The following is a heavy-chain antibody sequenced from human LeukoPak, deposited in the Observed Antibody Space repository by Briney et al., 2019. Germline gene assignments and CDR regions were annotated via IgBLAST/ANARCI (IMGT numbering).Heavy chain of an antibody. D-gene: IGHD5-12*01. J-gene: IGHJ6*03. CDR2: IDYSGTHT. Sequence: SETLSLTCTVSGDSINNYYWWAWIRQPPGKGLEWIGYIDYSGTHTSYNPSLKSRVTMSVDTSKNQFSLKLRSVTAADTAVYYCARECGYSGYDRSYYYYYMDVWGTGTTVTVSS. CDR3: ARECGYSGYDRSYYYYYMDV. CDR1: GDSINNYY. V-gene: IGHV4-59*12.